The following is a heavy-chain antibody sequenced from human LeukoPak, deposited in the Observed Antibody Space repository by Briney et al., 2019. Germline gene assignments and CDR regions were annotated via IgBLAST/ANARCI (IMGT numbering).Heavy chain of an antibody. Sequence: KPGESLQISCKGSGYSFTSYWIGGVRPLPGKGLEWMGIIYPGDSDTRYSPSFQGQVTISADKSISTAYLQWSSLKASDTAMYYCARQDGDYVGYYYYGMDVWGQGTTVTVSS. CDR1: GYSFTSYW. CDR2: IYPGDSDT. CDR3: ARQDGDYVGYYYYGMDV. V-gene: IGHV5-51*01. J-gene: IGHJ6*02. D-gene: IGHD4-17*01.